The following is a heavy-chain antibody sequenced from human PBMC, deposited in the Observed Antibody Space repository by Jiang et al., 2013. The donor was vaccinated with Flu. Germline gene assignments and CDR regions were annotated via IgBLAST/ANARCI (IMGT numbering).Heavy chain of an antibody. CDR3: ARQRGYYYDSSDYAMDAFDI. Sequence: GAEVKKPGESLKISCKGSGYSFPSYWIAWVRQMPGKGLEWMGIIYPGDSDARYGPSFQGQVTISVDKSINTAYLQWSSLKASGTAMYYCARQRGYYYDSSDYAMDAFDIWGQGTMVTVSS. V-gene: IGHV5-51*01. CDR2: IYPGDSDA. D-gene: IGHD3-22*01. J-gene: IGHJ3*02. CDR1: GYSFPSYW.